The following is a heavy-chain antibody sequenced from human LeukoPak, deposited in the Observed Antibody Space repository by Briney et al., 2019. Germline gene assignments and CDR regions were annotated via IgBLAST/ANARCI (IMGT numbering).Heavy chain of an antibody. Sequence: GGSLRLSCAASGFTFSSYAMTWVRQAPGKGLEWVSGISGSGGSTYYADSVKGRFTISRDNSKNTLYLQMNSLRAEDTAVYYCAKDHEDYYGSFIGFGYWGQGTLVTVSS. J-gene: IGHJ4*02. CDR3: AKDHEDYYGSFIGFGY. CDR2: ISGSGGST. CDR1: GFTFSSYA. V-gene: IGHV3-23*01. D-gene: IGHD3-10*01.